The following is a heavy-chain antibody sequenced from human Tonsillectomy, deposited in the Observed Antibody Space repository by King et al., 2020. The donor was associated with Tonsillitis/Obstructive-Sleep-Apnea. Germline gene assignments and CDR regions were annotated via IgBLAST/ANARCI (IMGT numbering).Heavy chain of an antibody. CDR3: CTETPPPPDYGDYDLSDF. V-gene: IGHV3-15*01. J-gene: IGHJ4*02. D-gene: IGHD4-17*01. Sequence: VQLVESGGGLVKPGGSLRLSCAASGFTFSNACMSWVRQAPGKGLEWVGGIKSKTDGGTTDYAAPVKGRFTISRGDSKNTLYLQMNSLKTADTAVYYCCTETPPPPDYGDYDLSDFWGKGTLVTVSS. CDR1: GFTFSNAC. CDR2: IKSKTDGGTT.